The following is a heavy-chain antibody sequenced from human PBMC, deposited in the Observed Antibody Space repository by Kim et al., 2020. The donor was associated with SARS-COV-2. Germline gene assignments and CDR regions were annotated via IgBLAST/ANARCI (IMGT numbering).Heavy chain of an antibody. J-gene: IGHJ4*02. CDR3: ARGGIKDY. V-gene: IGHV1-8*01. CDR2: SGNT. D-gene: IGHD3-16*01. Sequence: SGNTGYAQKFQGRVTMTRNTSISTAYMELSSLGSEDTAVYYCARGGIKDYWGQGTLVTVSS.